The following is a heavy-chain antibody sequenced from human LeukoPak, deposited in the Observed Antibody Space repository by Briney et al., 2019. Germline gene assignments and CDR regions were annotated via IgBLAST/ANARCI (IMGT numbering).Heavy chain of an antibody. V-gene: IGHV4-59*01. D-gene: IGHD5-24*01. J-gene: IGHJ4*02. CDR2: IYYSGST. Sequence: SETLSLTCTVSGGSISSYYWSWIRQPPGKGLEWIGYIYYSGSTNYNPSLKSRVTISVDTSKNQFSLKLSSVTAADTAVYYCARTAVEMATITAYYFDYWGQGTLVTVSS. CDR3: ARTAVEMATITAYYFDY. CDR1: GGSISSYY.